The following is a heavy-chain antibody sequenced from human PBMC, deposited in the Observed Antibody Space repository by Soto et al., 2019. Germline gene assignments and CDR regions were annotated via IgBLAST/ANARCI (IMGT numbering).Heavy chain of an antibody. CDR3: AKNPQAGDWYFDL. D-gene: IGHD6-13*01. CDR2: ISYDGSNK. J-gene: IGHJ2*01. CDR1: GFTFSSYG. V-gene: IGHV3-30*18. Sequence: QVQLVESGGGVVQPGRSLRLSCAASGFTFSSYGMHWVRQAPGKGLEWVAVISYDGSNKYYADSVKGRFTISRDNSTNTLYLQMNSLRAEDTAVYYCAKNPQAGDWYFDLWGRGTLVTVSS.